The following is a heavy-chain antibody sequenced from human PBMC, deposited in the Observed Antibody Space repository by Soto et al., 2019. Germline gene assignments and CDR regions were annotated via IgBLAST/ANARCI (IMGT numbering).Heavy chain of an antibody. Sequence: GGSLRLSCAASGFTFSSYAMSWVRQAPGKGLEWVSAISGSGGSTYYADSVKGRFTISRDNSKNTLYLQMNSLRAEDTAVYYFAKEEYVYGDYVYYYGMDVWGQGTTVTVSS. D-gene: IGHD4-17*01. J-gene: IGHJ6*02. CDR2: ISGSGGST. CDR1: GFTFSSYA. V-gene: IGHV3-23*01. CDR3: AKEEYVYGDYVYYYGMDV.